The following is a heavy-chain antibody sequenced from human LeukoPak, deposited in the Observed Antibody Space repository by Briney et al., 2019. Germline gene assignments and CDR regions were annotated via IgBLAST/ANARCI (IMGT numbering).Heavy chain of an antibody. CDR2: ISSSSSTI. CDR1: GFTFSSHS. V-gene: IGHV3-48*01. CDR3: ARGPNSNWSGLDF. Sequence: GGSLRLSCAASGFTFSSHSMNWVRQAPGKGLEWVSYISSSSSTIYYADSVKGRFTISRDNAKNSLYLQMNSLRAEDTAVYYCARGPNSNWSGLDFWGQGTLLTVSS. D-gene: IGHD6-6*01. J-gene: IGHJ4*02.